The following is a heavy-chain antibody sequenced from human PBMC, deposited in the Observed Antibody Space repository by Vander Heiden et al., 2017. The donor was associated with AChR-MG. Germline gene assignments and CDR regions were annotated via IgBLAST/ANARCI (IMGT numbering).Heavy chain of an antibody. D-gene: IGHD6-19*01. Sequence: QVQLVQSGAEVQKPGSSVKVSCTASGGTFSSYAISWVRQAPGQGLEGMGGIIPIFGTANYAQKCQGRVTITADKATSTAYMELSSLRSEDTAVYYCARYEKGYSSNAFDIWGQGTMVTVSS. CDR1: GGTFSSYA. CDR3: ARYEKGYSSNAFDI. CDR2: IIPIFGTA. J-gene: IGHJ3*02. V-gene: IGHV1-69*06.